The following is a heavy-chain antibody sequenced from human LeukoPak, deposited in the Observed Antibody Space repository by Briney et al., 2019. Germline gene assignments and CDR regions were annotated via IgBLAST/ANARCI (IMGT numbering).Heavy chain of an antibody. CDR1: GGSISSGGYY. CDR2: IYYSGST. D-gene: IGHD3-3*01. J-gene: IGHJ4*02. CDR3: ARGSPYDFWSGPDFDY. V-gene: IGHV4-31*03. Sequence: SETLSLTCTVSGGSISSGGYYWSWIRQHPGKGLEWIGYIYYSGSTYYNPSLKSRVTISVDTSKNQFSLKLSFVTAADTAVYYCARGSPYDFWSGPDFDYWGQGTLVTVSS.